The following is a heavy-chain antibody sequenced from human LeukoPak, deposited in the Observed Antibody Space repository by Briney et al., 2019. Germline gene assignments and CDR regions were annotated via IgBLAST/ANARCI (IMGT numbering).Heavy chain of an antibody. J-gene: IGHJ4*02. D-gene: IGHD2-15*01. CDR1: GFTFSNYG. Sequence: GGSLRLSCAASGFTFSNYGMHWVRQAPGKWQEWVAVISSGGNHKYYADSVKGRFTISRDNSKNTLYLQMNSLRTEDAAVYYCASLLLYCSGSTCYSDYWGQGTLVTVSS. CDR3: ASLLLYCSGSTCYSDY. CDR2: ISSGGNHK. V-gene: IGHV3-30*03.